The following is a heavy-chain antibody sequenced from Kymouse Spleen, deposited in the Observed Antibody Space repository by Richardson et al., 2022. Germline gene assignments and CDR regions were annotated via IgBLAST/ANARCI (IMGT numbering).Heavy chain of an antibody. Sequence: QVQLQESGPGLVKPSETLSLTCTVSGGSVSSGSYYWSWIRQPPGKGLEWIGYIYYSGSTNYNPSLKSRVTISVDTSKNQFSLKLSSVTAADTAVYYCARCSSSSLNWFDPWGQGTLVTVSS. D-gene: IGHD6-6*01. J-gene: IGHJ5*02. V-gene: IGHV4-61*01. CDR1: GGSVSSGSYY. CDR2: IYYSGST. CDR3: ARCSSSSLNWFDP.